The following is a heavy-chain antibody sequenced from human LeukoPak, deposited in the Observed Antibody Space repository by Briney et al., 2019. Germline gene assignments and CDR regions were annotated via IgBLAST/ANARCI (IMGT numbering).Heavy chain of an antibody. CDR1: GYTFTGYY. Sequence: ASVKVSCKASGYTFTGYYMHWVRQAPGQGLEWMGWINPNSGGTNYEQKFQGRVTMTRDTSISTAYMELSRLRSDDTAVYYCARYLGGVYYFDYWGQGTLVTVSS. CDR3: ARYLGGVYYFDY. D-gene: IGHD1-26*01. CDR2: INPNSGGT. J-gene: IGHJ4*02. V-gene: IGHV1-2*02.